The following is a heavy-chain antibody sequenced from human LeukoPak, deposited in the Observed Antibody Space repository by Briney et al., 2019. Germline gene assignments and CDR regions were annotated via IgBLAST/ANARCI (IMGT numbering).Heavy chain of an antibody. CDR3: ARGGPREMATIDY. CDR1: GFTFSSYW. V-gene: IGHV3-30*03. CDR2: ISYDGSNK. Sequence: SGGSLRLSCAASGFTFSSYWMSWVRQAPGKGLEWVAVISYDGSNKYYADSVKGRFTISRDNSKNTLYLQMNSLRAEDTAVYYCARGGPREMATIDYWGQGTLVTVSS. J-gene: IGHJ4*02. D-gene: IGHD5-24*01.